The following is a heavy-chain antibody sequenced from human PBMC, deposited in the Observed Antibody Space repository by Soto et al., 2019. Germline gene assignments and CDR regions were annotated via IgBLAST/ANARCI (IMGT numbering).Heavy chain of an antibody. CDR2: ISYSGSNT. Sequence: EVQLLESGGGLVQPEGSLRLSCAASGFTFSSHAMSWVRQAPGKGLEWVSAISYSGSNTYYTDSVKGRFTISRGNSKNTLYLQMNSLRVEDTAIYYCAKRFTLFGEVKLSPDFDYWGQGTLVTVSS. V-gene: IGHV3-23*01. D-gene: IGHD3-3*01. J-gene: IGHJ4*02. CDR3: AKRFTLFGEVKLSPDFDY. CDR1: GFTFSSHA.